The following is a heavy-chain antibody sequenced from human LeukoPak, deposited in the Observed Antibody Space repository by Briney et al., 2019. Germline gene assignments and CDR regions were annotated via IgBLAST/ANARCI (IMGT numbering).Heavy chain of an antibody. Sequence: GGSLRLSCAASGFTFSSYEMNWVRQAPGKGLEWVSFIYSDNSHYSDSVKGRFTISRDNSKNTLYLQMNSLRAEDTAVYYCARRAGAYSHPYDYWGQGTLVTVSS. V-gene: IGHV3-53*01. CDR3: ARRAGAYSHPYDY. J-gene: IGHJ4*02. CDR2: IYSDNS. D-gene: IGHD4/OR15-4a*01. CDR1: GFTFSSYE.